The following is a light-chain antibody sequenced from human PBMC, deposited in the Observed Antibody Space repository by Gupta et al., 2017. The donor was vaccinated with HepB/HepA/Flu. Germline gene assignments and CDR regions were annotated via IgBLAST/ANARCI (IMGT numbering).Light chain of an antibody. V-gene: IGKV3-15*01. CDR2: GAS. CDR1: QSVSNN. Sequence: EIVMTQSPATLSVSAGERANLSCSASQSVSNNLAWYQQKPGQAPRLLIFGASTRATGFPDRFSGSGCGTEFTLTVSSRQSEDFAVYYCQHENNCPVPFGRGTQVDIK. J-gene: IGKJ4*01. CDR3: QHENNCPVP.